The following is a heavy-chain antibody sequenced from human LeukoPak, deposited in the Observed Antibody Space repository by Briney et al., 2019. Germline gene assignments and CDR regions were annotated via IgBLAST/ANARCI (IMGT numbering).Heavy chain of an antibody. Sequence: GGSLRLSCAASGFTFSSYSMNWVRQAPGKGLEWVSSISSSSSYIYYADSVKGRFTISRDNAKNSLYLQMNSLRAEDTAVYYCARGNDGLIPATATDFDYWGQGTLVTVSS. D-gene: IGHD2-15*01. CDR3: ARGNDGLIPATATDFDY. J-gene: IGHJ4*02. CDR1: GFTFSSYS. V-gene: IGHV3-21*01. CDR2: ISSSSSYI.